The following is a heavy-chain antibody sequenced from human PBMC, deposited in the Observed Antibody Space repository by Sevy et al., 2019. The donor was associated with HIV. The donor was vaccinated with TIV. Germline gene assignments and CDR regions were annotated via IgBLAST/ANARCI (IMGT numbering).Heavy chain of an antibody. J-gene: IGHJ4*02. Sequence: SQTLSLTCAISGDGVSSRGTVWNWIRQSPSRGLEWLGRTYYRSKWWNNYALSVKSRISINPDTSKNQVSLHLNSVTPDETPVYYCARDGGANWDGRPSGTVFDYWGQGTLVTVSS. V-gene: IGHV6-1*01. CDR3: ARDGGANWDGRPSGTVFDY. D-gene: IGHD1-1*01. CDR2: TYYRSKWWN. CDR1: GDGVSSRGTV.